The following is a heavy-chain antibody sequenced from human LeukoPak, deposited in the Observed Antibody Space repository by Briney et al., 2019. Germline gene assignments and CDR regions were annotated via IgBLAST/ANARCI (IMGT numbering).Heavy chain of an antibody. CDR1: GFIFSSYW. J-gene: IGHJ5*02. CDR3: VRDVLYYYGAERLFWFDP. Sequence: GGSLRLSCAASGFIFSSYWMSWVRQGPGKGLEWVANIKQDGSEKYYVDSVKGRFTISRDNAKNSLYLQMNSLRAEDTAVYYCVRDVLYYYGAERLFWFDPWGQGTLVTVSS. D-gene: IGHD3-10*01. CDR2: IKQDGSEK. V-gene: IGHV3-7*01.